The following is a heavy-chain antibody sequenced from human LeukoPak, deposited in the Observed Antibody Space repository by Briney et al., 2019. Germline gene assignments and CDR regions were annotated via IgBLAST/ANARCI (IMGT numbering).Heavy chain of an antibody. J-gene: IGHJ4*02. V-gene: IGHV3-21*01. CDR1: GFTFSVYY. CDR2: ISSSSSYI. CDR3: ARDSPNEGILWWSIDY. Sequence: GGSLRLSCAASGFTFSVYYMNWIRQAPGKGLEWVSSISSSSSYIYYADSVKGRFTISRDNAKNSLYLQMNSLRAEDTAVYYCARDSPNEGILWWSIDYWGQGTLVTVSS. D-gene: IGHD2-21*01.